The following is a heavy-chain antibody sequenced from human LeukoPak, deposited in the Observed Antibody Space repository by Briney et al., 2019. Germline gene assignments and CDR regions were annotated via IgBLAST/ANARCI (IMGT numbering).Heavy chain of an antibody. CDR3: AKVPPMVRGVTYYFDY. D-gene: IGHD3-10*01. V-gene: IGHV3-23*01. Sequence: GGSLRLSCAASGFTFSSYAMSWVRQAPGKGLEWVSAISGSGGSTYYADSVKGRFTISRDNSKNTLYLQMNSLRAEDTAVYYCAKVPPMVRGVTYYFDYWGQGTLVTVPS. CDR2: ISGSGGST. J-gene: IGHJ4*02. CDR1: GFTFSSYA.